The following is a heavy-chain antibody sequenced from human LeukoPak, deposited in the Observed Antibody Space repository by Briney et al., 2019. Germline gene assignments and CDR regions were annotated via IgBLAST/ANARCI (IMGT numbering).Heavy chain of an antibody. CDR1: GFTFSSYG. J-gene: IGHJ4*02. CDR3: AKDLGTLISGTYYYYFDY. Sequence: PGGSLRLSCAASGFTFSSYGMHWVRQAPGKGLEWVAFVRSDGSIEYYADSVKGRFTISRDNSKNTLYLQMNSLRAEDSAVYYCAKDLGTLISGTYYYYFDYWGQGTLVTVSS. CDR2: VRSDGSIE. D-gene: IGHD3-10*01. V-gene: IGHV3-30*02.